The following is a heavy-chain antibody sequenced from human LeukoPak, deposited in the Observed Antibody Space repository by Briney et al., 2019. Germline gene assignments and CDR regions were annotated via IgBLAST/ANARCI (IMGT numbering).Heavy chain of an antibody. Sequence: GSLRLSCVGSGFTFRSHAMSWVRPAPEKGLEFVSGIYENGGTTYYADSVKGRFSISRDNSKNTLYLQMDSLRGEDTAIYYCAKDFRIGYSAHFDYWGQGALVTVSS. CDR3: AKDFRIGYSAHFDY. V-gene: IGHV3-23*01. J-gene: IGHJ4*02. CDR2: IYENGGTT. D-gene: IGHD2-21*01. CDR1: GFTFRSHA.